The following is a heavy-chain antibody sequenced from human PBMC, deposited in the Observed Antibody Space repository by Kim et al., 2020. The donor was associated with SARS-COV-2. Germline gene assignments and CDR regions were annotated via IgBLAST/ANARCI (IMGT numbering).Heavy chain of an antibody. V-gene: IGHV3-64*01. D-gene: IGHD3-9*01. CDR3: ARGPRYYDILTGLYFDY. CDR1: GFTFSSYA. J-gene: IGHJ4*02. CDR2: ISSNGGST. Sequence: GGSLRLSCAASGFTFSSYAMHWVRQAPGKGLEYVSAISSNGGSTYYANSVKGRFTISRDNSKNTLYLQMGSLRAEDMAVYYCARGPRYYDILTGLYFDYWGPGTLVTVSS.